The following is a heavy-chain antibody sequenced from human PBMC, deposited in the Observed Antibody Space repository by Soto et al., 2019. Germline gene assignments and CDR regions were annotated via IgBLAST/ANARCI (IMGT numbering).Heavy chain of an antibody. CDR1: GYRFNSYW. J-gene: IGHJ6*02. Sequence: GESLKISCKGSGYRFNSYWIGWVRQMPGKGLEWMGLIYPGYSDTRYSPSFQGQVTISADKSIITAYLQLSSLKASDTAMYYCARLGGDYYYYYGMDVWGQGTTVTVSS. CDR2: IYPGYSDT. V-gene: IGHV5-51*01. CDR3: ARLGGDYYYYYGMDV. D-gene: IGHD4-17*01.